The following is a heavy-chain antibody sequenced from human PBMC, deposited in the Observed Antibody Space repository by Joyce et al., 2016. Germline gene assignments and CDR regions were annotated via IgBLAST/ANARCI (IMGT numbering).Heavy chain of an antibody. V-gene: IGHV1-69*01. CDR2: IIHLFNIA. D-gene: IGHD6-6*01. CDR1: GGTFRNYA. J-gene: IGHJ6*02. CDR3: STSAIAARPDNFYYYGMDV. Sequence: QVQLVQSGAEVKKPGSSVKVSCKASGGTFRNYALSWVRQAPGQGLEWMGGIIHLFNIATYAQRFQDRVTISADESTNTAYMELSSLRSEDTAVYYCSTSAIAARPDNFYYYGMDVWGQGTTVIVSS.